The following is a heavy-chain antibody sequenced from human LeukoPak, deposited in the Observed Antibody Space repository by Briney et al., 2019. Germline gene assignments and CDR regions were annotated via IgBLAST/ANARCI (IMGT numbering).Heavy chain of an antibody. CDR1: GGSISSSSYY. D-gene: IGHD5-12*01. V-gene: IGHV4-39*01. CDR3: ARQQNRGYGLPFDY. CDR2: IYYSGNT. Sequence: SETLSLTCTVSGGSISSSSYYWRWIRQPPGKGLEWIGSIYYSGNTYYNPSLKSRVTISVDTSKNQFSLNLISVTAADTAVYYCARQQNRGYGLPFDYWGQGTLVTVSS. J-gene: IGHJ4*02.